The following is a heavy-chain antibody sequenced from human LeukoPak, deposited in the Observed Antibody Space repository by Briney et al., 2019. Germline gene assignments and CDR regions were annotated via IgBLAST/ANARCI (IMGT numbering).Heavy chain of an antibody. Sequence: GGSLRLSCAASGFTFSVYYMSWIRQPPGKGLEWVAYISSSGSTIYYGDSMKGRFTISRDNAKNSLYLQRNSLRAEDTAVYYCARSSGYYYFDYWGQGTLVTVSS. CDR2: ISSSGSTI. CDR3: ARSSGYYYFDY. D-gene: IGHD3-22*01. CDR1: GFTFSVYY. V-gene: IGHV3-11*04. J-gene: IGHJ4*02.